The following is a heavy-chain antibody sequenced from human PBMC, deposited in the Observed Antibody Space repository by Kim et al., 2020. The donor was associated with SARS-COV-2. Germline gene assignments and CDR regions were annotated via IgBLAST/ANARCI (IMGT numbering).Heavy chain of an antibody. CDR1: GHTFTDYY. J-gene: IGHJ4*02. CDR2: INPNSVGT. CDR3: ARDLGPRTVRGGIDY. V-gene: IGHV1-2*02. Sequence: ASVKVSCKPSGHTFTDYYIHWVRQAPGQGLEWMGWINPNSVGTKYAQKFQGRVTMTRDTSITTVYMELSSLGSDDMAVYFCARDLGPRTVRGGIDYWGQGTLVTVSS. D-gene: IGHD3-10*01.